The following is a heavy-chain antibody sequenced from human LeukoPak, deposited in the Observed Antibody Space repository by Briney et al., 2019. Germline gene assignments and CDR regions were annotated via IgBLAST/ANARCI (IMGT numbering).Heavy chain of an antibody. V-gene: IGHV4-39*01. CDR1: GGPISRSTYY. D-gene: IGHD4-17*01. Sequence: SETLSLTCTVSGGPISRSTYYWGWIRQPPGKGLEWIGSIYYSGSTYYNPSLKRRVTISVDTSKNQFSLKLSSVTAADTAVYYCERGVGSPVNWGQGTLVTVSS. CDR3: ERGVGSPVN. J-gene: IGHJ4*02. CDR2: IYYSGST.